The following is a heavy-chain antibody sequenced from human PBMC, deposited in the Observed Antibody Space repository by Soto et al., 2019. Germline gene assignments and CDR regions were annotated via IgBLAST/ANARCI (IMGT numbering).Heavy chain of an antibody. CDR2: ISGYDGNT. D-gene: IGHD2-15*01. CDR3: ARDRGRSCSGGTCPFDY. J-gene: IGHJ4*02. V-gene: IGHV1-18*01. Sequence: GASVKVSCKPSGYTFINYGITWVRQAPGQGLEWMGWISGYDGNTNYAPKLQGRVTMTRDTSTSTAYMELRSLRSDDTAVYYCARDRGRSCSGGTCPFDYWGQGTLVTVSS. CDR1: GYTFINYG.